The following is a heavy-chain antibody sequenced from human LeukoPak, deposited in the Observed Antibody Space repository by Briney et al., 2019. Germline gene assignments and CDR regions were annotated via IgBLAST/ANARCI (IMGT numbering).Heavy chain of an antibody. CDR3: AFGSLNGANWDQYNWFDP. J-gene: IGHJ5*02. D-gene: IGHD7-27*01. V-gene: IGHV1-24*01. Sequence: GASVKVSCKVSGYTLTELSMHWVRQAPGKGLEWMGGFDPEDGETIYAQKFQGRVTMTRDTSISTAYMELSRLRSDDTAVYYCAFGSLNGANWDQYNWFDPWGQGTLVTVSS. CDR1: GYTLTELS. CDR2: FDPEDGET.